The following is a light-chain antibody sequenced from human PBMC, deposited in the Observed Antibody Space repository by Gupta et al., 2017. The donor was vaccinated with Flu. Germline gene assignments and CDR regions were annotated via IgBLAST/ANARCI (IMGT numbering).Light chain of an antibody. V-gene: IGLV2-14*01. CDR3: GSYTSSSTWV. CDR1: SSDIGGYNY. J-gene: IGLJ3*02. Sequence: QSALTQPASVSGSPGQSITISCTGTSSDIGGYNYVSWYLQHPGKAPKLMIYEVTNRPSRVSNRFSGSKSGNTASLTVSGLQAEDEADYFCGSYTSSSTWVFGGGTKLTVL. CDR2: EVT.